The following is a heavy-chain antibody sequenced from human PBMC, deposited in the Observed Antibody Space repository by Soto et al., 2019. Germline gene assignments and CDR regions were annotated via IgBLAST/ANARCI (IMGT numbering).Heavy chain of an antibody. J-gene: IGHJ3*01. CDR3: ARRLDDRADEGFDV. CDR2: IIPLFGTT. Sequence: QVHLVQSGAEVRKPGSSVKVSCKTSGGTFSTYTIYWVRQAPGQGLEWMGRIIPLFGTTKYAQNFQDRVTITAEESTSTTYTELSSLRAEDTAVYYCARRLDDRADEGFDVWGEGTAVTVSA. V-gene: IGHV1-69*18. D-gene: IGHD3-16*01. CDR1: GGTFSTYT.